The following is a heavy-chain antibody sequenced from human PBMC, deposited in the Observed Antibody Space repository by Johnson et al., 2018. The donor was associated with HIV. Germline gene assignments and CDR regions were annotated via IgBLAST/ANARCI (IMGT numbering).Heavy chain of an antibody. D-gene: IGHD3-16*01. V-gene: IGHV3-30*03. CDR3: AREKTPYDYVWGSYWGAFDI. J-gene: IGHJ3*02. CDR2: ISYDGSEK. Sequence: QVQLVESGGGVVQPGRSLRLSCAASGFTFSSYGMHWVRQAPGKGLEWVAVISYDGSEKLFADSVKGRFTISRDNSKNTLYLQMNSLRPEETAVYYCAREKTPYDYVWGSYWGAFDIWGQGTMVTVSS. CDR1: GFTFSSYG.